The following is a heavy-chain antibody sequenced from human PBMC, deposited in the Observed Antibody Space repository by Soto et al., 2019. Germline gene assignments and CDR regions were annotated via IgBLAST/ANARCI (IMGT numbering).Heavy chain of an antibody. CDR1: GGTFRTSA. CDR3: ARDKDRQQLGGNYYYIMDV. D-gene: IGHD3-3*02. J-gene: IGHJ6*01. CDR2: IMPVFPTA. V-gene: IGHV1-69*12. Sequence: QVQLVQSGAEVKKPGSSVKVSCKTSGGTFRTSAISWVRQAPGQGVEWMGGIMPVFPTADYAQKFQGRVTITADESTSTAYMELSSLRSEDTAVYYCARDKDRQQLGGNYYYIMDVWGQGTTVTVSS.